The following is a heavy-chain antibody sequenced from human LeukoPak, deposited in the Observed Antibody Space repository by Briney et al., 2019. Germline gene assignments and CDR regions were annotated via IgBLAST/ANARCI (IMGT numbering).Heavy chain of an antibody. J-gene: IGHJ5*02. CDR1: GGSINGYY. CDR2: IYYTGRT. D-gene: IGHD5-12*01. CDR3: ARGSRSGYVLNWFDP. Sequence: PSETLSLTCTVSGGSINGYYWSWIRQSPGKGLEWIGYIYYTGRTKYNPSVQSRVTISVDTSKNQFSLKLSSVTASDTAVYCCARGSRSGYVLNWFDPWGQGTLVTVSS. V-gene: IGHV4-59*12.